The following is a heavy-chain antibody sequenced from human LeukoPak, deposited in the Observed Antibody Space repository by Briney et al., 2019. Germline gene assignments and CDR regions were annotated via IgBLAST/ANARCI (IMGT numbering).Heavy chain of an antibody. CDR3: ARSYCSGGSCYSGWFDP. V-gene: IGHV4-59*01. J-gene: IGHJ5*02. Sequence: SETLSLTCTVSGGSISSYYWSWIRQPPGKGLEWIGHIYYSGSTNYNPSLKSRVTISVDTSKNQFSLKLSSVTAADTAVYYCARSYCSGGSCYSGWFDPWGQGTLVTVSS. CDR1: GGSISSYY. D-gene: IGHD2-15*01. CDR2: IYYSGST.